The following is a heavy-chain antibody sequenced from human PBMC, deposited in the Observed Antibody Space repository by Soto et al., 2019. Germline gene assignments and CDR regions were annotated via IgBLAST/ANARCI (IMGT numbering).Heavy chain of an antibody. Sequence: GESLKISCKGSGYSFTSYWISWVRQMPGKGLEWMGRIDPSDSYTNYSPSFQGHVTISADKSISTAYLQWSSLKASDTAMYYCARQGFPFSRDQLATDYWGQGTLVTSPQ. J-gene: IGHJ4*02. CDR2: IDPSDSYT. D-gene: IGHD2-2*01. CDR1: GYSFTSYW. CDR3: ARQGFPFSRDQLATDY. V-gene: IGHV5-10-1*01.